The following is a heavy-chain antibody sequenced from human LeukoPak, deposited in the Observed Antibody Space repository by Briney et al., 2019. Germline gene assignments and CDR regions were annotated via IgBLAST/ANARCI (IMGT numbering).Heavy chain of an antibody. J-gene: IGHJ3*02. D-gene: IGHD3-22*01. CDR1: GYTFTGYY. Sequence: ASVKVSCKASGYTFTGYYMRWVRQAPGQGLEWMGWINPNSGGTNYAQKFQGRVTMTRDTSISTAYMELSRLRSDDAAVYYCARHDSSGYDAFDIWGQGTMVTVSS. CDR3: ARHDSSGYDAFDI. CDR2: INPNSGGT. V-gene: IGHV1-2*02.